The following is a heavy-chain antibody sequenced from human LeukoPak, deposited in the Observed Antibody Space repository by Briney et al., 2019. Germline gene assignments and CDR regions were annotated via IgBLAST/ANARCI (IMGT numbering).Heavy chain of an antibody. CDR3: ARGPSGYHNT. Sequence: GGSLRLSCAASGFTFSTFAMHWVRLSPGKGLEWVSSITGSGPYMLYADSVKHRFTISRDNTKNLLYLEMNSLRAEDTAMYFCARGPSGYHNTGGQGTLVTVSS. D-gene: IGHD5-12*01. CDR2: ITGSGPYM. J-gene: IGHJ4*02. V-gene: IGHV3-21*06. CDR1: GFTFSTFA.